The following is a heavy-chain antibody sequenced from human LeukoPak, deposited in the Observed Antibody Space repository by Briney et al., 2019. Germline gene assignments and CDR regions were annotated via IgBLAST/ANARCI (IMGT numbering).Heavy chain of an antibody. J-gene: IGHJ4*02. CDR2: IKQDGSEK. CDR1: GFTFSSSS. D-gene: IGHD2-2*01. Sequence: PGGSLRLSCAASGFTFSSSSMNWVRQAPGKGLEWVANIKQDGSEKYYVDSVKGRFTISRDNAKNSLYLQMNSLRAEDTAVYYCARVYLYWGQGTLVTVSS. CDR3: ARVYLY. V-gene: IGHV3-7*01.